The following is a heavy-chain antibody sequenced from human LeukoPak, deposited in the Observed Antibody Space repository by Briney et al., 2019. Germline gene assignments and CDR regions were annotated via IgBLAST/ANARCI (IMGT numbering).Heavy chain of an antibody. CDR3: ARVPLV. CDR1: GFTFSIAAMH. Sequence: LRLSCSASGFTFSIAAMHWIRQNPGKGLEWIGYIYYTGSTYYNPSLKSRVTISVDTSKNQFSLKLTSVTAADTAVYYCARVPLVWGQGSLVTVSS. V-gene: IGHV4-31*02. J-gene: IGHJ4*02. CDR2: IYYTGST.